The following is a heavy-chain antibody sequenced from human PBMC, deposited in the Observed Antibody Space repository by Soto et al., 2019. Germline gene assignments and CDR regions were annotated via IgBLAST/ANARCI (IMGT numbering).Heavy chain of an antibody. CDR3: ARVRYGDYSIQD. D-gene: IGHD4-17*01. CDR2: INPDTGDS. CDR1: GYTFTTFH. Sequence: ASVKVSSRASGYTFTTFHLLWLRLAAGQGLEWMGWINPDTGDSEYGQKFQGRVTLTRDTSMTTAYMELSSLTSDDTAIYFCARVRYGDYSIQDWGQGTPVTVSS. V-gene: IGHV1-2*02. J-gene: IGHJ4*01.